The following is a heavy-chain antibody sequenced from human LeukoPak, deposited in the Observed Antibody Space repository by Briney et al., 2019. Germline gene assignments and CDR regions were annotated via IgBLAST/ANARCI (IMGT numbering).Heavy chain of an antibody. V-gene: IGHV4-4*07. D-gene: IGHD6-19*01. Sequence: SETLSLTCTVSGGSISSYSWSWIRQPAGKGLEWIGRIYTSGSTNYNPSLKSRVTMSVDTSKNQFSLKLSSVTAADTAVYYCARWNGWYGGVYYYYYMDVWGKGTTVTVSS. J-gene: IGHJ6*03. CDR1: GGSISSYS. CDR2: IYTSGST. CDR3: ARWNGWYGGVYYYYYMDV.